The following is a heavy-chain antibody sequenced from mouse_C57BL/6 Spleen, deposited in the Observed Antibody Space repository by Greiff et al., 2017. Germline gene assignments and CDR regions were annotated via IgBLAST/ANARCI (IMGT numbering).Heavy chain of an antibody. V-gene: IGHV1-81*01. J-gene: IGHJ4*01. CDR1: GYTFTSYG. CDR3: ARFLDGYHGAMDY. D-gene: IGHD2-3*01. Sequence: QVQLQQSGAELARPGASVKLSCKASGYTFTSYGISWVKQRTGQGLEWIGEIYPRSGNTYYNEKFKGKATLTADKSSSTAYMELSSLTSEDTAVYYCARFLDGYHGAMDYWGQGTSVTVSS. CDR2: IYPRSGNT.